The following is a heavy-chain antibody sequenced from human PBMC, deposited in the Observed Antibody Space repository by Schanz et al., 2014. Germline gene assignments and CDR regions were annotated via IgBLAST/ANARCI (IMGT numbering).Heavy chain of an antibody. CDR1: GVSITNNY. D-gene: IGHD3-3*01. V-gene: IGHV4-4*08. Sequence: QVQLQESGPGLVKPSETLSLTCTISGVSITNNYWAWVRQPPGKGLEWIGFISSSGSTYYDPSLESRVTISVDTSKNQFPLKLNSVTAADTAVYYCARHWRRDYFDYWGRGTLVTVSS. CDR2: ISSSGST. CDR3: ARHWRRDYFDY. J-gene: IGHJ4*02.